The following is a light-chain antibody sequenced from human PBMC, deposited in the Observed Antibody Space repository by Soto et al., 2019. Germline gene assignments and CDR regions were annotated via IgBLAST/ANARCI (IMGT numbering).Light chain of an antibody. Sequence: QSVQTQPPSVSGAPGQTVTISCTGSSSNIGAGSDVHWYQHLPGTAPKLLIYGNNNRPSGVPDRFSGSQSGTSASLAITGLQAEDEADYYCQSYDSSLSAFYVFGTGTKVTVL. J-gene: IGLJ1*01. CDR1: SSNIGAGSD. CDR2: GNN. CDR3: QSYDSSLSAFYV. V-gene: IGLV1-40*01.